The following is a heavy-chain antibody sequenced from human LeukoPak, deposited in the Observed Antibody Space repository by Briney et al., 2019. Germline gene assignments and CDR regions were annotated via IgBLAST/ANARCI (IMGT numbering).Heavy chain of an antibody. J-gene: IGHJ4*01. Sequence: GGSLRLSCAAFGFTFSGHWMSWLRQAPGKGLECVAHISEDGSEKSYVDSLKGRFTISRDNAKSLLFLEMKSLRVEDTAVYYCAKLSGPAAADYWGQGTLITVPS. D-gene: IGHD2-2*01. V-gene: IGHV3-7*01. CDR3: AKLSGPAAADY. CDR1: GFTFSGHW. CDR2: ISEDGSEK.